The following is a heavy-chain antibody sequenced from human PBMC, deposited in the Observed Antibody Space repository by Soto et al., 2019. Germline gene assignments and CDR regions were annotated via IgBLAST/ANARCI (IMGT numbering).Heavy chain of an antibody. D-gene: IGHD3-22*01. Sequence: ASVKVSCKASGYTFTGYYMHWVRQAPGQGLEWMGWINPNSGGTNYAQKFQGRVTMTRDTSISTAYMELSRLRSDDTAVYYCARDGSVDGGYYPSWGQGTLVTVSS. CDR2: INPNSGGT. CDR1: GYTFTGYY. CDR3: ARDGSVDGGYYPS. V-gene: IGHV1-2*02. J-gene: IGHJ4*02.